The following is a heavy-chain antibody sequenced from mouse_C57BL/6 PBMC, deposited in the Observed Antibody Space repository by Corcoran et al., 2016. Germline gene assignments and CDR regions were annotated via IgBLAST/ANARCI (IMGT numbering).Heavy chain of an antibody. V-gene: IGHV1-80*01. D-gene: IGHD1-1*01. Sequence: VQLQQSVAELVRPGASVKLSCTASGFNIKNTYMHWVKQRPGKGLEWIGQIYPGDGDTNYNGKFKGKATLTADKSSSTAYMQLSSRNSEDSAVYFCARVRGSSYPYYFYYWGQGTTLTVSS. CDR2: IYPGDGDT. J-gene: IGHJ2*01. CDR3: ARVRGSSYPYYFYY. CDR1: GFNIKNTY.